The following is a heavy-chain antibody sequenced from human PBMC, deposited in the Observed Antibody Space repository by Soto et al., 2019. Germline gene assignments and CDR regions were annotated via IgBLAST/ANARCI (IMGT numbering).Heavy chain of an antibody. CDR1: GGSISSSSYY. J-gene: IGHJ4*02. D-gene: IGHD3-9*01. CDR3: ARAVRYFDWLPPIFDY. V-gene: IGHV4-39*01. CDR2: IYYSGST. Sequence: SETLSLTCTVSGGSISSSSYYWGWIRQPPGKGLEWIGSIYYSGSTYYNPSLKSRVTISVDTSKNQFSLKLSSVTAADTAVYYCARAVRYFDWLPPIFDYWGQGTLVTVSS.